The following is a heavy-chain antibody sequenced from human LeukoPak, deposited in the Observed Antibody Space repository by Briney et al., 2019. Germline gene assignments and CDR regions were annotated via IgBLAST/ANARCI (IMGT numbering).Heavy chain of an antibody. V-gene: IGHV3-7*01. CDR2: IKQDGSEA. CDR3: ARIAAAVPDQ. Sequence: GGSLRLSCAASGFTFTTYWMAWVRQAPGKGLEWVANIKQDGSEAYYMDSVKGRFTISRDSAKNLLYLQMSSLRDDDTALYYCARIAAAVPDQWGQGTLVTVSS. CDR1: GFTFTTYW. J-gene: IGHJ5*02. D-gene: IGHD6-13*01.